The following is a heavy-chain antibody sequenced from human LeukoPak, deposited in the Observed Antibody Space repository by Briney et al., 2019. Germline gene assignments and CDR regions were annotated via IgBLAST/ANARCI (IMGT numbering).Heavy chain of an antibody. CDR3: ASGPMVRGVFRYYYYMDV. Sequence: GASVKVSCKASGGTFSSYAISWLRQAPGQGLEWMGRIIPIFGTANYAQKFQGRVTITTDESTSTAYMELSSLRSEDTAVYYCASGPMVRGVFRYYYYMDVWGKGTTVTVSS. CDR1: GGTFSSYA. CDR2: IIPIFGTA. J-gene: IGHJ6*03. D-gene: IGHD3-10*01. V-gene: IGHV1-69*05.